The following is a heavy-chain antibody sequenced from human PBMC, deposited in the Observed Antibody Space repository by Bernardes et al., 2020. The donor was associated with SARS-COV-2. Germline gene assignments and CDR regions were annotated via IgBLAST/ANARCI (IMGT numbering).Heavy chain of an antibody. D-gene: IGHD3-10*01. V-gene: IGHV3-7*04. CDR2: IKQDGSAI. Sequence: GGSLRLSCAASGFTFSSYWMSWVRQTPGRGLEWVAYIKQDGSAIYYVDSVKGRFTISRDNAKNSLYLQMNSLRAEDTAVYYCARATYGLLLDYWGKETLVTVSS. CDR3: ARATYGLLLDY. CDR1: GFTFSSYW. J-gene: IGHJ4*02.